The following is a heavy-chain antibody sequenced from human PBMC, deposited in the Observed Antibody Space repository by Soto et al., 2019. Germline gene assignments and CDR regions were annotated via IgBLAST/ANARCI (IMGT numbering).Heavy chain of an antibody. D-gene: IGHD2-2*01. J-gene: IGHJ6*04. CDR2: IIPIFGTA. CDR1: GGTFSSYA. CDR3: ARGGQTLECSSTSCYYYYYGMDV. V-gene: IGHV1-69*13. Sequence: SVKVSCKASGGTFSSYAISWVRQAPGQGLERMGGIIPIFGTANYAQKFQGRVTITADESTSTAYMELSRLRTEETAVNSCARGGQTLECSSTSCYYYYYGMDVWGEGTTVTVSS.